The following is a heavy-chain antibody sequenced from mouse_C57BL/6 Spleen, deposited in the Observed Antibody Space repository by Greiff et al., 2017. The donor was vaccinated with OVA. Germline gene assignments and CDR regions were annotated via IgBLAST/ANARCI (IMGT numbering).Heavy chain of an antibody. CDR1: GYTFTSYW. Sequence: QVQLQQPGAELVMPGASVKLSCKASGYTFTSYWMHWVKQRPGQGLEWIGEIDPSDSYTTYNQKFKGKSTLTVDKSSSTAYMQLSSLTSEDSAVYYCARHYSNYGGYFDVWGTGTTVTVSS. V-gene: IGHV1-69*01. CDR2: IDPSDSYT. D-gene: IGHD2-5*01. J-gene: IGHJ1*03. CDR3: ARHYSNYGGYFDV.